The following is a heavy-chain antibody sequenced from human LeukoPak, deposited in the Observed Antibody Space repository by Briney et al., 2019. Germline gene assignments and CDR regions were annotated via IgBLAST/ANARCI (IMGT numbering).Heavy chain of an antibody. Sequence: GGSLRLSCAASGFTFSNHAMSWVRQAPGKGLEWVSGISGIGGSTYYADSVKGRFTISRDNSKNTLYLQMTSLRAEATAVYYCAKGPASYCSSASCYVYYWGPGTLVTVSS. D-gene: IGHD2-2*01. CDR2: ISGIGGST. J-gene: IGHJ4*02. CDR3: AKGPASYCSSASCYVYY. V-gene: IGHV3-23*01. CDR1: GFTFSNHA.